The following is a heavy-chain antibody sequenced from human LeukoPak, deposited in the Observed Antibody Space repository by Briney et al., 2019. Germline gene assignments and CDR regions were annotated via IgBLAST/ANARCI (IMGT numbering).Heavy chain of an antibody. D-gene: IGHD3-16*02. J-gene: IGHJ3*02. CDR3: ARGGFIPGLGELSFHDAFDI. CDR1: GGTFSSYA. Sequence: ASVKVSCKASGGTFSSYAISWVRQAPGQGLEWMGWINPNSGGTNYAQKFQGRVTMTRDTSISTAYMELSRLRSDDTAAYYGARGGFIPGLGELSFHDAFDIWGQGTMVTVSS. CDR2: INPNSGGT. V-gene: IGHV1-2*02.